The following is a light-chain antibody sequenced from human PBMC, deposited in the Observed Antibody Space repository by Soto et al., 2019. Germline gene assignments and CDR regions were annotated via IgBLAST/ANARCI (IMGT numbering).Light chain of an antibody. CDR1: QGISSW. J-gene: IGKJ2*01. CDR2: AAS. Sequence: DIRMTQSPSSVSASVGDTVTITCRASQGISSWLGWYQQKPGKAPKLLIYAASSLQSGVPSRFSGSGSGTDFTLTISSLQPEDVATFYCQQANSFPRTFGQGTKLESK. V-gene: IGKV1-12*01. CDR3: QQANSFPRT.